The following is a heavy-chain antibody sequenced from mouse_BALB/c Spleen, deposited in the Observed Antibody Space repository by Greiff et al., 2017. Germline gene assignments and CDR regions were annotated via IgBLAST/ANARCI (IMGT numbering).Heavy chain of an antibody. J-gene: IGHJ2*01. CDR1: GYTFTSYW. CDR2: IYPSDSYT. Sequence: QVQLQQPGAELVRPGASVKLSCKASGYTFTSYWINWVKQRPGQGLEWIGNIYPSDSYTNYNQKFKDKATLTVDKSSSTAYMQLSSPTSEDSAVYYCTREEGDYWGQGTTRTVSS. CDR3: TREEGDY. V-gene: IGHV1-69*02.